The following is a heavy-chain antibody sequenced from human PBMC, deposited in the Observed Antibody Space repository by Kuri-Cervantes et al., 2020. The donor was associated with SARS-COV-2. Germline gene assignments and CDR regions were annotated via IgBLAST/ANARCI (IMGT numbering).Heavy chain of an antibody. CDR2: IYSGGST. J-gene: IGHJ6*02. D-gene: IGHD3-16*01. V-gene: IGHV3-66*01. Sequence: LSLTCAASGFTVSSNYMSWVRQAPGKGLEWVSVIYSGGSTYYADSVKGRFTISRDNSKNTLYLQMNSLRAEDTAVYYCARYGAVERDYYYYYYGMDVWGQGTTVTVSS. CDR3: ARYGAVERDYYYYYYGMDV. CDR1: GFTVSSNY.